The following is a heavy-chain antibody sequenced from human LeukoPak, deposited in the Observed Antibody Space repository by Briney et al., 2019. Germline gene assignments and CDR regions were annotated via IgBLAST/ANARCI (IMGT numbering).Heavy chain of an antibody. CDR1: GFTVSSNF. CDR3: VRASSTTAAGLFDY. D-gene: IGHD6-13*01. V-gene: IGHV3-53*01. Sequence: GGSLRLSCAASGFTVSSNFMSWVRQAPGKGLEWVSVLYSGGYTVYADSVKGRFTISRDNSGNTLYLQMNSLRADDTAVYYCVRASSTTAAGLFDYWGQGTLLTVSS. J-gene: IGHJ4*02. CDR2: LYSGGYT.